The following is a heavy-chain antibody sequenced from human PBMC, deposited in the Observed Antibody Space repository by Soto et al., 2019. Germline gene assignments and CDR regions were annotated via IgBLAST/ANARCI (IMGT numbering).Heavy chain of an antibody. Sequence: PSETLSLTCAVYGGSFSGYYWSWIRQPPGKGLEWIGEINHSGSTNYNPSLKSRVTISVDTSKNQFSLKLSSVTAADTAVYYCARVNFWSCYPVDYWGQGTLVTVSS. CDR3: ARVNFWSCYPVDY. CDR1: GGSFSGYY. J-gene: IGHJ4*02. V-gene: IGHV4-34*01. D-gene: IGHD3-3*01. CDR2: INHSGST.